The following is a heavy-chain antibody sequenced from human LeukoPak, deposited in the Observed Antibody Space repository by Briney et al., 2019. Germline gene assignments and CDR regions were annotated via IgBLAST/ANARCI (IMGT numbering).Heavy chain of an antibody. D-gene: IGHD6-19*01. Sequence: GGSLRLSCVASGFTFSSYTMSWVRQAPGKGLEWVAGIRSTGDSTTYADFVRGRFTISRDNSENTLYLQMNSLRVDDTAVYYCARGVNGWYNFDNWGQGTLDTVSS. CDR3: ARGVNGWYNFDN. J-gene: IGHJ4*02. CDR1: GFTFSSYT. V-gene: IGHV3-23*01. CDR2: IRSTGDST.